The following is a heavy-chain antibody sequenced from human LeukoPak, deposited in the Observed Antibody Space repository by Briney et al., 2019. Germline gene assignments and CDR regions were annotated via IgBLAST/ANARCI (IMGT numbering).Heavy chain of an antibody. J-gene: IGHJ5*02. Sequence: PSETLSLTCNVSGASISSGSNYWGWIRQSPGKTLEWIGSIYSSGSTYYNPSLKSRVIILIDTSKNHFSLTLRSVTAADTAVYYCARVTSRLGWFDPWGQGTLVTVSS. CDR3: ARVTSRLGWFDP. V-gene: IGHV4-39*02. CDR2: IYSSGST. CDR1: GASISSGSNY. D-gene: IGHD1-14*01.